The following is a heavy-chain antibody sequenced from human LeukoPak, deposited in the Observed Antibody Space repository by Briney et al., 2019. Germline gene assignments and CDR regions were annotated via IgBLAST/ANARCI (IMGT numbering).Heavy chain of an antibody. D-gene: IGHD5-24*01. CDR1: GFTFNSYE. CDR3: AREPRDGYNFI. CDR2: ISSSGSTI. V-gene: IGHV3-48*03. Sequence: GGSLRLSCAASGFTFNSYEMNWVRQAPGKGLEWVSYISSSGSTIYYADSVKGRFTISRDNAKNSLYLQMNSLRAEDTAVYYCAREPRDGYNFIWGQGTLVTVSS. J-gene: IGHJ4*02.